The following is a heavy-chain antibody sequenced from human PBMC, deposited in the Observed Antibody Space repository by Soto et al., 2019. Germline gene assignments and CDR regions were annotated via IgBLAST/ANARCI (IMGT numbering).Heavy chain of an antibody. CDR1: GFSLSTSGVG. V-gene: IGHV2-5*01. Sequence: QSTLKGSGPTLVRPTQTLTLTCSFSGFSLSTSGVGVGWIRQPPGKALEWLAHIYWNGDEHYRPSLKSRLSITKDTSKNQVVLTMTNMDPVDTATYYCARGLALRPVFAFDIWGQGTMVTVSS. CDR3: ARGLALRPVFAFDI. CDR2: IYWNGDE. D-gene: IGHD6-6*01. J-gene: IGHJ3*02.